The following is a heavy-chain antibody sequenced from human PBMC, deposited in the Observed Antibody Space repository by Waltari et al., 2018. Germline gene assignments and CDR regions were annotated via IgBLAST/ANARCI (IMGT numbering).Heavy chain of an antibody. D-gene: IGHD6-19*01. CDR2: ITPMIDIV. J-gene: IGHJ4*02. Sequence: QVQLVQSGAAVKKPGPSVKVSCKASGDTFRSYILSWVRQAPGQGLEWMGRITPMIDIVNYAQKFQGRITMTADKSTSALYMELSSLRSEDTAVYYCARERASVGGRYYFDYWGQGTLVTVSS. V-gene: IGHV1-69*08. CDR3: ARERASVGGRYYFDY. CDR1: GDTFRSYI.